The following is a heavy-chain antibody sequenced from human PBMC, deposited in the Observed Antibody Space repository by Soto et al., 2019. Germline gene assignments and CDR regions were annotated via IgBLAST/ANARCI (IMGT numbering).Heavy chain of an antibody. CDR3: HIYGS. D-gene: IGHD2-2*02. J-gene: IGHJ5*02. CDR2: INSDGSST. Sequence: GGSLRLSCAASGFTFSSYWMHWVRQAPGKGLVWVSRINSDGSSTSYADSVKGRFTISRDNSKNTLYLQVNSLRAEDTAMYYCHIYGSWGQGTLVTVSS. CDR1: GFTFSSYW. V-gene: IGHV3-74*01.